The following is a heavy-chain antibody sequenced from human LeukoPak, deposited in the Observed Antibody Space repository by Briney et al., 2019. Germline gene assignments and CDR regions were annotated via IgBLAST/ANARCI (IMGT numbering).Heavy chain of an antibody. CDR3: ASDPYGDCAFDI. V-gene: IGHV4-4*02. CDR1: GGSISSNNW. Sequence: SETLSLTCAVSGGSISSNNWWSWVRQPPGKGLEWIGEIYHSGSTNYNPSLKSRVTISVDTSKNQFSLKLSSVTAADTAVYYCASDPYGDCAFDIWGQGTMVTVSS. CDR2: IYHSGST. J-gene: IGHJ3*02. D-gene: IGHD4-17*01.